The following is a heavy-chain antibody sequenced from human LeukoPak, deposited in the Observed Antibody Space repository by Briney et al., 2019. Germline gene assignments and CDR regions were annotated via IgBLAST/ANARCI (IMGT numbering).Heavy chain of an antibody. CDR3: TRVPTTVTTGYYFDY. V-gene: IGHV3-49*04. D-gene: IGHD4-17*01. J-gene: IGHJ4*02. CDR1: GFTFGDYA. CDR2: IRSKAYGGTT. Sequence: GGSLRLSCTASGFTFGDYAMSWVRQAPGKGLEWVGFIRSKAYGGTTEYAASVKGRCTISRDDSKSIAYLQMNSLKTEDTAVYYCTRVPTTVTTGYYFDYWGQGTLVTVSS.